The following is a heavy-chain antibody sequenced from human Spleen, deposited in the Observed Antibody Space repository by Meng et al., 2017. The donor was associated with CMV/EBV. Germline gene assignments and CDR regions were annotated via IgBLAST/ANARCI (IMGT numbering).Heavy chain of an antibody. V-gene: IGHV4-39*07. CDR2: IYYSGST. CDR3: AKDMRGGYDWGVGYYYYGMDV. Sequence: SETLSLTCTVSGGSISSSSYYWDWIRQPPGKGLEWIGSIYYSGSTYYNPSLKSRVTTSVDTSKNQFSLKLSSVTAADTAVYYCAKDMRGGYDWGVGYYYYGMDVWGQGTTVTVSS. J-gene: IGHJ6*02. CDR1: GGSISSSSYY. D-gene: IGHD5-12*01.